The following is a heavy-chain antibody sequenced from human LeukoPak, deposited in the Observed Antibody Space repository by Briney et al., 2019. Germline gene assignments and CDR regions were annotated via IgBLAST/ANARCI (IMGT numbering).Heavy chain of an antibody. J-gene: IGHJ6*03. D-gene: IGHD3-22*01. CDR2: IKPDGTEQ. CDR3: ARGKREVDSSGYRHYYYYMDV. V-gene: IGHV3-7*01. CDR1: GFTFTTSW. Sequence: GGSLRLSCAASGFTFTTSWMTWVRQAPGKGLEWITSIKPDGTEQVKGRYTISRDNARNSLYLQINSLTADDTAVYYCARGKREVDSSGYRHYYYYMDVWGKGTTVTVSS.